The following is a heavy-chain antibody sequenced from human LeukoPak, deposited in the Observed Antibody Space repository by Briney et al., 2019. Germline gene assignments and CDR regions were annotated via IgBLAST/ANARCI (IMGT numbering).Heavy chain of an antibody. CDR1: GYTFTGYY. CDR3: ARDSRYFDLYAFDI. J-gene: IGHJ3*02. Sequence: ASVKVSCKASGYTFTGYYMHWVRQAPGQGLEWMGWINPNSGGTNYAQKFQGWVTMTRDTSISTAYMELSRLRSDDTAVYYCARDSRYFDLYAFDIWGQGTMVTVSS. V-gene: IGHV1-2*04. D-gene: IGHD3-9*01. CDR2: INPNSGGT.